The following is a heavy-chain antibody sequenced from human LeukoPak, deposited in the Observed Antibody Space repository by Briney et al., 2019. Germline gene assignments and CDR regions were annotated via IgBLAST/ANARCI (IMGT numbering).Heavy chain of an antibody. CDR3: ARVSVREWLLLPDAFDI. Sequence: PSETLSLTCTVSGGSISIYYWSWIRQPPGKGLEWIGYIYYSGSTNYNPSLKSRVTISVDTSKNQFSLKLSSVTAADTAVYYCARVSVREWLLLPDAFDIWGQGTMVTVSS. D-gene: IGHD3-22*01. CDR1: GGSISIYY. V-gene: IGHV4-59*01. J-gene: IGHJ3*02. CDR2: IYYSGST.